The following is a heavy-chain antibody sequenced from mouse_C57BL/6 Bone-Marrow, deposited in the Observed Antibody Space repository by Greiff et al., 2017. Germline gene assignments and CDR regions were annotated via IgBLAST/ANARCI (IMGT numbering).Heavy chain of an antibody. D-gene: IGHD1-1*01. V-gene: IGHV5-6*01. CDR1: GFTFSSYG. Sequence: EVKLMESGGDLVKPGGSLKLSCAASGFTFSSYGMSWVRQTPDKRLEWVATISSGGSYTYYPDSVKGRFTISRDNAKNTLYLQMSSLKSEDTAMYYWARHRYGRSSWYFDVWGTGTTVTVSS. CDR2: ISSGGSYT. CDR3: ARHRYGRSSWYFDV. J-gene: IGHJ1*03.